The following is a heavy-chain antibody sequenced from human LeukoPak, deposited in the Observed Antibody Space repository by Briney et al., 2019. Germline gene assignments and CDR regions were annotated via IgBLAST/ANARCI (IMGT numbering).Heavy chain of an antibody. J-gene: IGHJ4*02. CDR3: ARVRTGTTFDY. Sequence: GGSLRLSCAASGFTFSTYTIHWVRQAPGKGLEWVAVISYDEINKYYADSVKGRFTISRDNSKNTLYLQMNSLRAEDTAVYYCARVRTGTTFDYWGQGTLVTVSS. CDR1: GFTFSTYT. CDR2: ISYDEINK. V-gene: IGHV3-30*14. D-gene: IGHD1-7*01.